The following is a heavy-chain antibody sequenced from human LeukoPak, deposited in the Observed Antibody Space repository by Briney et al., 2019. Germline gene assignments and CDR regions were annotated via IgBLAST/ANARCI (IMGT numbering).Heavy chain of an antibody. CDR1: GYTFTSYG. CDR2: IIPILGIA. Sequence: SVKVSCKASGYTFTSYGISWVRQAPGQGLEWMGRIIPILGIANYAQKFQGRVTITADKSTSTAYMELSSLRSEDTAVYYCARRMYYDFWSGYYFDYWGQGTLVTVSS. D-gene: IGHD3-3*01. J-gene: IGHJ4*02. V-gene: IGHV1-69*04. CDR3: ARRMYYDFWSGYYFDY.